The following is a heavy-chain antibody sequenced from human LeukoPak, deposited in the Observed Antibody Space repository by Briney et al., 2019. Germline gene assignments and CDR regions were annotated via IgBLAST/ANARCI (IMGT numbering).Heavy chain of an antibody. D-gene: IGHD3-10*01. CDR1: GFTFSSYD. V-gene: IGHV3-23*01. Sequence: GGSLRLSCAASGFTFSSYDMRWVRQAPGRGLEWVSSISGSGGTTYYADSVKGRFTISRDNSRNKLDLHMSSLRAEDTAVYYCAEDSALWGQGTLVTVSS. CDR2: ISGSGGTT. CDR3: AEDSAL. J-gene: IGHJ4*02.